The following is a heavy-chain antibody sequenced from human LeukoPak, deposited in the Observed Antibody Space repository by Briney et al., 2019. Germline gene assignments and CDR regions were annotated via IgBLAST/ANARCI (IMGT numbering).Heavy chain of an antibody. Sequence: GGSLRLSCAASGITLSSYAMSWVRQAPGKGLEWVSATSASGGSTYYADSVKGRFTISRDNSKNTLYLQMNSLTPEDTAVYYCVPAFKREAPPPGFDFWGQGTLVTVSS. CDR3: VPAFKREAPPPGFDF. CDR1: GITLSSYA. J-gene: IGHJ4*02. CDR2: TSASGGST. V-gene: IGHV3-23*01. D-gene: IGHD1-14*01.